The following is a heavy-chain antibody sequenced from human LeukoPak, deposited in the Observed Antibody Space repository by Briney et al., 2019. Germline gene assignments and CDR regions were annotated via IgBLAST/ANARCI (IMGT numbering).Heavy chain of an antibody. CDR1: GYTFTRHH. CDR2: IYPYSGDT. J-gene: IGHJ3*02. D-gene: IGHD6-6*01. V-gene: IGHV1-2*02. Sequence: GASVKVSCKASGYTFTRHHIHWMRQAPGQGFEWMGWIYPYSGDTNYAQNFQGRVTMTRDTSISTAYMELSSLKSDDTAVYYCARDRNSGSSLDIWGQGTMLTVSS. CDR3: ARDRNSGSSLDI.